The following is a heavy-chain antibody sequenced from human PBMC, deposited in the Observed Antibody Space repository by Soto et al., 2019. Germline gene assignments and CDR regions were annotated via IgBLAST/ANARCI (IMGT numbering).Heavy chain of an antibody. CDR2: INPNSGGT. V-gene: IGHV1-2*04. D-gene: IGHD3-10*01. CDR3: ARVERFGELSAYYYYGMDV. CDR1: GYTFTGYY. Sequence: ASVKVSCKASGYTFTGYYMHWVRQAPGQGLERMGWINPNSGGTNYAQKFQGWVTMTRDTSISTAYMELSSLRSEDTAVYYCARVERFGELSAYYYYGMDVWGQGTTVTVSS. J-gene: IGHJ6*02.